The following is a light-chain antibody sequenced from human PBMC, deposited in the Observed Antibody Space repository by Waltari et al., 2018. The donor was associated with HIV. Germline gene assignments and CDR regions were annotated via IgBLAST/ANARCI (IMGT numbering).Light chain of an antibody. J-gene: IGLJ2*01. CDR3: TSYAGSTPVV. V-gene: IGLV2-8*01. CDR2: EVS. CDR1: SSDVGGYNY. Sequence: QSALTQPPSASGSPGQSVTIYCTGTSSDVGGYNYVSWYQQHPGKAPKLMLYEVSKWHSGVPDRFSGSKSGNPASLTVSGLLAEDEADYYCTSYAGSTPVVFGGGTKLTVL.